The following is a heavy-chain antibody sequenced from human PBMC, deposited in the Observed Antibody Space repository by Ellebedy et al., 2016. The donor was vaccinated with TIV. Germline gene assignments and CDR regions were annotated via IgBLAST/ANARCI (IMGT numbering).Heavy chain of an antibody. V-gene: IGHV4-59*01. CDR2: IYYIGIT. CDR1: GGSISTFY. D-gene: IGHD4-23*01. J-gene: IGHJ4*02. CDR3: AAYYGGRFDY. Sequence: MPSETLSLTCNVSGGSISTFYWSRIRQPPGKGLEFIGYIYYIGITNYNPSLESRVARSIDTSANQFSLRLSSVTAADTAVYYCAAYYGGRFDYWGQGTLVTVSS.